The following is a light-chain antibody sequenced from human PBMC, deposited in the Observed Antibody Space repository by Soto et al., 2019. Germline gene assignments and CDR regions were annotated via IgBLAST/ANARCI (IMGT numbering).Light chain of an antibody. CDR2: EVS. V-gene: IGLV2-14*01. Sequence: SVLAPAASVSGSPGQSITISCTGTNSDVGGYNYVSWYQQHPGKAPKLMIYEVSNRPSGVSNRFSGSKSGNTASLTISGLRAEDEADYYCSSYTSSSTLVFGTGTKVTVL. CDR1: NSDVGGYNY. CDR3: SSYTSSSTLV. J-gene: IGLJ1*01.